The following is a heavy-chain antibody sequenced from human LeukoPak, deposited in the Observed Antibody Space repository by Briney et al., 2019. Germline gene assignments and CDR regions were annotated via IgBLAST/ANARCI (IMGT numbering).Heavy chain of an antibody. CDR3: ASAVDTAMATGY. V-gene: IGHV1-2*02. CDR1: GYTFTDYY. J-gene: IGHJ4*02. Sequence: ASVKVSCKASGYTFTDYYIHWVRQAPGQGLEWMGWINPNSGGTNYAQKFQGRVTMTWDTSISTAYMELSSLRSEDTAVYYCASAVDTAMATGYWGQGTLVTVSS. CDR2: INPNSGGT. D-gene: IGHD5-18*01.